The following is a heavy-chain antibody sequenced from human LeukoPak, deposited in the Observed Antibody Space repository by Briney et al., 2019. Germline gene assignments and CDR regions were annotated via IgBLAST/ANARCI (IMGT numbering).Heavy chain of an antibody. V-gene: IGHV3-7*01. CDR1: EFILSNWW. CDR2: IKPDGSEN. CDR3: ARGRYGMDV. Sequence: GGSLRLSCAASEFILSNWWMTWVRQAPGKGLEWVASIKPDGSENYYVDSVKGRFTVSRDNARSSLYLQMNSLRAEDTAVYYCARGRYGMDVWGQGTTVTVSS. J-gene: IGHJ6*02.